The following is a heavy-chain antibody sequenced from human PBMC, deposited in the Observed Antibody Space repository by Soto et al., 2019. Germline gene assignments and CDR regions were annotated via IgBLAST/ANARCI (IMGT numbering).Heavy chain of an antibody. Sequence: QVQLQESGPGLVKPSETLSLTCTVSGGSISSYYWSWIRQPPGKGLEWFGYIYYSGSTNYNPSLKSRVTISVDTSKNQFSLKLSSVTAADTAVYYCARSHPLNLRDAFDIWGQGTMVTVSS. CDR3: ARSHPLNLRDAFDI. V-gene: IGHV4-59*01. CDR2: IYYSGST. J-gene: IGHJ3*02. CDR1: GGSISSYY.